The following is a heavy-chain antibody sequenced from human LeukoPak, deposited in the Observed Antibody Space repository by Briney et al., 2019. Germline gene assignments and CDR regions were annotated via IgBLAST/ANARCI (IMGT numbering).Heavy chain of an antibody. CDR2: IYYSGST. CDR1: GGSISSYY. V-gene: IGHV4-59*08. D-gene: IGHD3-9*01. Sequence: SETLSLTCTVSGGSISSYYWSWIRQPPGKGLEWIGYIYYSGSTNHNPSLKNRVTISVDTSKNQFSLELSSVTAADTAVYYCARRQILTGSWWYFDYWGQGTLVTVSS. CDR3: ARRQILTGSWWYFDY. J-gene: IGHJ4*02.